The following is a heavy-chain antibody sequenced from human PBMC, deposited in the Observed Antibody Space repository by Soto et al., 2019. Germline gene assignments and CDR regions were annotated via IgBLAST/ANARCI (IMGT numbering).Heavy chain of an antibody. CDR2: INHSGST. Sequence: SETLSLTCAVYGGSFSGYYWTWIRQPPGTGLEWIGEINHSGSTNYNPSLKSRVTISVDTSKNQFSLKLTSVTAADTAVYYCARCKSTGCFDFWGQGTLVTVSS. D-gene: IGHD2-8*02. J-gene: IGHJ4*02. V-gene: IGHV4-34*01. CDR3: ARCKSTGCFDF. CDR1: GGSFSGYY.